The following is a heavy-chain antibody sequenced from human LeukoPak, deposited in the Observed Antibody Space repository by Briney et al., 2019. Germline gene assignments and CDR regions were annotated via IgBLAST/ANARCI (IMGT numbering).Heavy chain of an antibody. CDR3: ARVYALFGVTQHIDS. J-gene: IGHJ4*02. D-gene: IGHD3-3*01. CDR1: GGSFSGYY. CDR2: INHSGST. Sequence: SETLSLTCAVYGGSFSGYYWSWIRQPPGKGLEWIGEINHSGSTNYNPSLKSPVTISVDTSKNQFSLKLTSVTAADTAVYYCARVYALFGVTQHIDSWGQGTLVIASS. V-gene: IGHV4-34*01.